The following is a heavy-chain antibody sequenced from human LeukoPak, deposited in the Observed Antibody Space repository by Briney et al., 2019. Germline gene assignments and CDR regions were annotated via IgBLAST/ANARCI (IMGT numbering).Heavy chain of an antibody. V-gene: IGHV4-34*01. CDR1: GGSFSGYY. J-gene: IGHJ5*02. CDR3: ARNKYYYGSRNYGVPNWFDP. D-gene: IGHD3-10*01. Sequence: SETLSLTCAVYGGSFSGYYWSWIRQPPGKGLEWIGEINHSGSTNYNPSLKSRVTISVDTSKNQFSLKLSSVTAADTAVYYCARNKYYYGSRNYGVPNWFDPWGQGTLVTVSS. CDR2: INHSGST.